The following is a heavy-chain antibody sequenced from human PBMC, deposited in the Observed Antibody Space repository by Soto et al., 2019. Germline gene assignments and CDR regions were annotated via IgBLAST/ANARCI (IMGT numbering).Heavy chain of an antibody. D-gene: IGHD7-27*01. CDR2: MSRSSSYI. CDR1: GFTFSSYR. CDR3: ARHRGEGGAFDI. V-gene: IGHV3-21*01. Sequence: GGSLRLSCAASGFTFSSYRMNWVRQAPGKGLEWVSSMSRSSSYIYYADTVKGRFTISRDNAKNSLYLQMNSLRAEATAMYSCARHRGEGGAFDIWGQGTMVTVSS. J-gene: IGHJ3*02.